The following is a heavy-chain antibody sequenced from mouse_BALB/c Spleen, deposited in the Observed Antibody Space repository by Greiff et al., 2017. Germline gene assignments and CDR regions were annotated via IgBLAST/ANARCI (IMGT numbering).Heavy chain of an antibody. V-gene: IGHV5-4*02. CDR1: GFTFSDYY. Sequence: EVQRVESGGGLVKPGGSLKLSCAASGFTFSDYYMYWVRQTPEKRLEWVATISDGGSYTYYPDSVKGRFTISRDNAKNNLYLQMSSLKSEDTAMYYCARDQEAWFAYWGQGTLVTVSA. J-gene: IGHJ3*01. CDR3: ARDQEAWFAY. CDR2: ISDGGSYT. D-gene: IGHD3-2*02.